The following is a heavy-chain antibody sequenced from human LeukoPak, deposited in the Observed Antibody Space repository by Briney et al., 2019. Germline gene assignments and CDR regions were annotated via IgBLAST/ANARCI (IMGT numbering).Heavy chain of an antibody. CDR1: GFTFSSYA. CDR3: ARGSRYGSGSYHIVVDY. J-gene: IGHJ4*02. D-gene: IGHD3-10*01. V-gene: IGHV3-30*04. CDR2: ISYDGSNK. Sequence: GGSLRLSCAASGFTFSSYAMHWVRQAPGKGLEWVAVISYDGSNKYYADSVKGRFTISRDNSKNTLYLQMNSLRAEDTAVYYCARGSRYGSGSYHIVVDYWGQGTLVTVSS.